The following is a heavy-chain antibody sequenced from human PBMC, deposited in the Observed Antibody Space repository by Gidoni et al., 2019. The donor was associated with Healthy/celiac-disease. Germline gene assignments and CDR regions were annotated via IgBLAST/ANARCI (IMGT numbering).Heavy chain of an antibody. CDR2: IYHSGST. V-gene: IGHV4-4*01. D-gene: IGHD3-22*01. J-gene: IGHJ1*01. Sequence: QVQLQESGPGLVKPSGTPSLTFAVSGGSISSSNWWSWVRQPPGKGLEWIGEIYHSGSTNYNTSLKGRVTRSVDKSKNQFTLRLSSVTAADRAVYCCARAGGDYYDSKEYFQHWGQGTLVTVSS. CDR3: ARAGGDYYDSKEYFQH. CDR1: GGSISSSNW.